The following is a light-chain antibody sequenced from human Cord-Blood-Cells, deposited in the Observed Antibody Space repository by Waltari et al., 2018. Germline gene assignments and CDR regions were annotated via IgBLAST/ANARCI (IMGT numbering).Light chain of an antibody. Sequence: DIQMTQSPSSLSASVGDRVTITCQASQDISNYLNWYQQKPGKAPKLLIYDASNLETGVPSMFSGIGSATDVTFTICCLQPEDIATYDCQQYDNLPRTFGQGTKVEIK. CDR2: DAS. CDR1: QDISNY. CDR3: QQYDNLPRT. V-gene: IGKV1-33*01. J-gene: IGKJ1*01.